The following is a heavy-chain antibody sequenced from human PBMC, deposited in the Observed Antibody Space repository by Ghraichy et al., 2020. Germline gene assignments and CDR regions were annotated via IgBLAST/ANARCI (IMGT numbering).Heavy chain of an antibody. D-gene: IGHD5-18*01. J-gene: IGHJ4*02. Sequence: GGSLRLSCAASGFTFSSYSMNWVRQAPGKGLEWVSSISSSSSYIYYADSVKGRFTISRDNAKNSLYLQMNSLRAEDTAVYYCARDKGYSSRPFDYWGQGTLVTVSS. CDR2: ISSSSSYI. V-gene: IGHV3-21*01. CDR3: ARDKGYSSRPFDY. CDR1: GFTFSSYS.